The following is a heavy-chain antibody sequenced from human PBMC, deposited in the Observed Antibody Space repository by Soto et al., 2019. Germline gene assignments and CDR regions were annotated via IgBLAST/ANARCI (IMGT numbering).Heavy chain of an antibody. D-gene: IGHD6-6*01. CDR1: GYTFTSYG. CDR3: ARDPGSSSRKGLFDY. J-gene: IGHJ4*02. CDR2: ISAYNGNT. Sequence: EASVKVSCKASGYTFTSYGISWVRQAPGQGLEWMGWISAYNGNTNYAQKLQGRVTMTTDTSTSTAYMELRSLRSDDTAVYYCARDPGSSSRKGLFDYWGQGTLVTVSS. V-gene: IGHV1-18*01.